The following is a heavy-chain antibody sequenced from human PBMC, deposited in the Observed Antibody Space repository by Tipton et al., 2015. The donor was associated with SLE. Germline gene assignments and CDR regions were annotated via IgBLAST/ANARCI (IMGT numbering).Heavy chain of an antibody. CDR2: IYNNGNT. CDR1: GASISSHY. CDR3: ARAKRSSTTWGYGVDP. J-gene: IGHJ5*02. Sequence: TLSLTCTVSGASISSHYWNWIRQPPGKGLEWIGNIYNNGNTNYNPSLKSRVTISVDTSRNQFFLKLSSVTAADTALYYCARAKRSSTTWGYGVDPWGQGTLDTVSS. V-gene: IGHV4-59*11. D-gene: IGHD2-2*01.